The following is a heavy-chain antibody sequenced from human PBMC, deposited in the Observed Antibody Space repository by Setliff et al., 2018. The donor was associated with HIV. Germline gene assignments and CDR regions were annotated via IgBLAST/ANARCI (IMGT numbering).Heavy chain of an antibody. CDR1: GGSISSYY. CDR2: IYYSGTT. V-gene: IGHV4-59*08. CDR3: ARHWYSSSWYHVFDI. J-gene: IGHJ3*02. Sequence: TSETLSLTCTVSGGSISSYYWSWIRQPPGKGLEWIGYIYYSGTTNYNPSLKSRVTISVDTSKNQFSLKLSPVTAADTAVYYCARHWYSSSWYHVFDIWGQGTMVTVSS. D-gene: IGHD6-13*01.